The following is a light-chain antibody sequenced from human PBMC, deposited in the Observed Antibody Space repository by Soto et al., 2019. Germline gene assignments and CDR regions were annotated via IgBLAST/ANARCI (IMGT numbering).Light chain of an antibody. Sequence: QSALTQPRSVSGSPGQSVTISCTGTSSDVGGYNYVSWYQQHPGKAPQLMIYDVSKRPSGVPDRFSGSKSANTASLAISGLQAEDEADYHCCLYGGSYYVFGTGTKLTLL. J-gene: IGLJ1*01. CDR1: SSDVGGYNY. CDR2: DVS. CDR3: CLYGGSYYV. V-gene: IGLV2-11*01.